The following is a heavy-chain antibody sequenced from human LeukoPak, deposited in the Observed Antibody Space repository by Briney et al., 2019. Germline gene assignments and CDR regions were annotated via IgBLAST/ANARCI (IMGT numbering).Heavy chain of an antibody. CDR2: VYYGGDA. V-gene: IGHV4-39*01. D-gene: IGHD6-19*01. J-gene: IGHJ6*02. Sequence: SETLSLTCTVSGGSIDSSVSYWGWIHQPPGKGLEWIGCVYYGGDAYYNSSLKSRVTISADLSKNQFSLSLISVTAADTALYYCARLFSRGWPYYYGLGAWGQGTTVTVSS. CDR1: GGSIDSSVSY. CDR3: ARLFSRGWPYYYGLGA.